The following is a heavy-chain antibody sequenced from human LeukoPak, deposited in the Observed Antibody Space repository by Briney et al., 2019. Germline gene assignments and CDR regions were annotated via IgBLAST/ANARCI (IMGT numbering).Heavy chain of an antibody. V-gene: IGHV3-23*01. J-gene: IGHJ4*02. CDR3: AKDGVVPAAILDY. CDR2: ISGSGGST. Sequence: WGSLRLSCAASGFTFSSYAMSWVRQAPGQGLEWVSAISGSGGSTYYADSVKGRFTISRDNSKNTLYLQMNSLRAEDTPVYYCAKDGVVPAAILDYWGQGTVVTVSS. CDR1: GFTFSSYA. D-gene: IGHD2-2*01.